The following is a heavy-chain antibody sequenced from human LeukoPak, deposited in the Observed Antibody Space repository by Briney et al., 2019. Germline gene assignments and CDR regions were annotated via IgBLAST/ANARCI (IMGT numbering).Heavy chain of an antibody. J-gene: IGHJ4*02. CDR2: ISYDGTTK. V-gene: IGHV3-30-3*01. D-gene: IGHD3-3*01. CDR3: ARERAYFDFWSGPAY. CDR1: EVNFRHYA. Sequence: GGSLRLSCAVSEVNFRHYAIHWVRQAPGKGLEWVAGISYDGTTKHYADSVKGRLTLSRDSSKNTVFLQMNSLRLEDTAVYYCARERAYFDFWSGPAYWGQGTLVTVSS.